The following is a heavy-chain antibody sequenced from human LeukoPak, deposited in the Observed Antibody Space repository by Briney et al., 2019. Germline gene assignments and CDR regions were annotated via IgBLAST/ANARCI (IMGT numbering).Heavy chain of an antibody. D-gene: IGHD3-3*01. Sequence: ASVKVSCKASGYTFTGYYMHWVRQAPGQGLEWIGWINPNSGGTNYAQKFQGRVTMTRDTSISTAYMELSRLRSDDTAVYYCARDLTYYDFWSGSVDGMDVWGQGTTVTVSS. CDR3: ARDLTYYDFWSGSVDGMDV. V-gene: IGHV1-2*02. CDR1: GYTFTGYY. J-gene: IGHJ6*02. CDR2: INPNSGGT.